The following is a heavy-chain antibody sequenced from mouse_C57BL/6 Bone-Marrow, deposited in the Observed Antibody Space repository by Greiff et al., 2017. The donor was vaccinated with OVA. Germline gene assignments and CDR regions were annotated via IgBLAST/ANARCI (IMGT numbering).Heavy chain of an antibody. V-gene: IGHV2-6*01. CDR3: ARITTAGAY. D-gene: IGHD1-2*01. CDR1: GFSLTSYG. J-gene: IGHJ3*01. CDR2: IWGVGST. Sequence: QVQLQQSGPGLVAPSQSLSITCTVSGFSLTSYGVDWVRQSPGKGLEWLGVIWGVGSTNYNSALKSRLSISKDNSKSQVFLKMNSLQTDDTAMYDCARITTAGAYWGQGTLVTVSA.